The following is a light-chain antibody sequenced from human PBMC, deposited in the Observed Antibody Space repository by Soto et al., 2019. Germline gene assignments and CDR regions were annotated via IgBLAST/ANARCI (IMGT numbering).Light chain of an antibody. CDR2: WAS. CDR1: QSVLYSSNNKNY. Sequence: DIVMTQSPDSLAVSLGERATINCKSSQSVLYSSNNKNYLAWYQQKPGEPPKLLIYWASTRESGVPDRFSGSGSGTDFTLTISSLQPEDVALYYCQHYYNTPLTFGGGTKVEIK. V-gene: IGKV4-1*01. CDR3: QHYYNTPLT. J-gene: IGKJ4*01.